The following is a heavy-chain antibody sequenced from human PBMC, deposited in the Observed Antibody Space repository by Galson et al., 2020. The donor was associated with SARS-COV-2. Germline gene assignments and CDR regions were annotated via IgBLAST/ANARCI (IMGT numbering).Heavy chain of an antibody. D-gene: IGHD6-13*01. V-gene: IGHV3-48*02. CDR2: ITSSSTT. CDR3: SRGLSSSWPFSDF. Sequence: SLRLSCAASGFTFSSYNMNWVRQAPGKGLEWVSFITSSSTTYYADSVKGRFTISRDNAKNSLYLQMSGLRDDDTALYYCSRGLSSSWPFSDFWGQGALVTVSS. J-gene: IGHJ4*02. CDR1: GFTFSSYN.